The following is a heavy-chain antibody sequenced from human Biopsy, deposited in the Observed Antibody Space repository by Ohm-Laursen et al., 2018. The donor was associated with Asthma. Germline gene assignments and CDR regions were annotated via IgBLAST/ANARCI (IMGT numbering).Heavy chain of an antibody. J-gene: IGHJ6*02. D-gene: IGHD2-2*01. CDR3: ARISICRTTTCYSYFSYSMDV. CDR2: ISFGAGST. V-gene: IGHV3-23*01. Sequence: SLRLSCSASGFTFSSYGMNWVRQAPGKGLQWVSSISFGAGSTYYADSVRGRFTISRDNSNTVFLQMNSLRAEDTAVYYCARISICRTTTCYSYFSYSMDVWGQGTTVTVSS. CDR1: GFTFSSYG.